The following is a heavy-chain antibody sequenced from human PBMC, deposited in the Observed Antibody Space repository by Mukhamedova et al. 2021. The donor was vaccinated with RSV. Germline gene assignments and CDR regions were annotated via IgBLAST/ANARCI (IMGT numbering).Heavy chain of an antibody. J-gene: IGHJ4*02. V-gene: IGHV3-30*04. D-gene: IGHD3-10*01. Sequence: GKGLEWVAVISYDGSNKYYADSVKGRFTISRDNSKNTLYLQMNSLRAEDTAVYYCARDRADLRDYWGQGNLVTDSP. CDR3: ARDRADLRDY. CDR2: ISYDGSNK.